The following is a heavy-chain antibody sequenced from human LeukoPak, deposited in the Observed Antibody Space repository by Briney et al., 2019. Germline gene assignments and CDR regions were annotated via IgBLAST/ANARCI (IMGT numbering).Heavy chain of an antibody. CDR2: ISSNGGST. CDR1: GFTFSSYA. V-gene: IGHV3-64*01. D-gene: IGHD2-2*01. Sequence: GGSLRLSCAASGFTFSSYAMHWVRQAPGKGLEYVSAISSNGGSTYYANSVKGRFTISRDNSKNTLYLQMGSLRAEDMAVYYCARVAGCSSTSCYFGGDYYMDVWGKGTTVTVSS. CDR3: ARVAGCSSTSCYFGGDYYMDV. J-gene: IGHJ6*03.